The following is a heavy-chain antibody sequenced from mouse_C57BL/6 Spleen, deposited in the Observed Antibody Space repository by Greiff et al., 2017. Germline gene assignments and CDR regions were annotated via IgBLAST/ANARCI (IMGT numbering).Heavy chain of an antibody. CDR3: ARPYYDYDGAWFAY. Sequence: QVQLQQPGPGLVQPSQSLSITCTVSGFSLTSYGVHWVRQSPGQGLEWLGVIWRGGSTDYNAAFMSRLRITKDNSKSQVFFKMNSLQADDTAIYYCARPYYDYDGAWFAYWGQGTLVTVSA. V-gene: IGHV2-5*01. J-gene: IGHJ3*01. D-gene: IGHD2-4*01. CDR2: IWRGGST. CDR1: GFSLTSYG.